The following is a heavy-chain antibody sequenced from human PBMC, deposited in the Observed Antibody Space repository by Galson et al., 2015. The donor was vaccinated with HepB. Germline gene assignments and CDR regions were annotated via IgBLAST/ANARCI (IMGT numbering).Heavy chain of an antibody. J-gene: IGHJ6*02. CDR2: ISGSGIST. D-gene: IGHD2-8*01. V-gene: IGHV3-23*01. CDR1: KFSFGDYA. CDR3: AKDQNCTKSVCYTYFYHGMDV. Sequence: SLRLSCAASKFSFGDYAMSWVRQAPGKGLEWLSFISGSGISTYYANSVKGRFTISRDNSNNMLYLQMNSLRAEDTAVYYCAKDQNCTKSVCYTYFYHGMDVWGQGALVTVSS.